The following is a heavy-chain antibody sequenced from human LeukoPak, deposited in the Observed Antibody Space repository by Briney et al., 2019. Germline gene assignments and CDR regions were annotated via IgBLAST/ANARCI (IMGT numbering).Heavy chain of an antibody. Sequence: SETLSLTCTVSGGSISSYYWSWIRQPPGKGLEWIGYMYNSGSTNYNPSLKSRVSISVDTSKNQFSLMLNSVTAADTAVYYCASRLQTTWVMDIWGQGTTVTVSS. CDR3: ASRLQTTWVMDI. CDR2: MYNSGST. V-gene: IGHV4-59*01. J-gene: IGHJ6*02. D-gene: IGHD4-17*01. CDR1: GGSISSYY.